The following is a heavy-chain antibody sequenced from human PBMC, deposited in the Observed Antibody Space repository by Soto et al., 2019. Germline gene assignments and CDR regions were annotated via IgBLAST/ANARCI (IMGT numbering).Heavy chain of an antibody. J-gene: IGHJ4*02. CDR2: IIPIFGTA. Sequence: QVQLVQSGAEVKKPGSSVKVSCKASGGTFSSYAISWVRQAPGQGLEWMGGIIPIFGTANYAQKFQGRVTITAAESTSTAYIELSSLRSEDTAVYYCARAPQSYCSGGSCYFDYWGQGTPVTGSS. D-gene: IGHD2-15*01. V-gene: IGHV1-69*12. CDR3: ARAPQSYCSGGSCYFDY. CDR1: GGTFSSYA.